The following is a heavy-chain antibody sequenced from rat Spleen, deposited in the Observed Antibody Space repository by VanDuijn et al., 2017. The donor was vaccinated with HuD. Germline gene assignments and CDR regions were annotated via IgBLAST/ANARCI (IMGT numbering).Heavy chain of an antibody. Sequence: EVQMVESGGGLVQPGRSLKLSCAASGFTYSNYVMAWVRQAPTKGLEWVASISPGGSSTYYRDSVKGRFTVSRDNAKSTLYLQMDSLRSEDTATFYCVRQDTSGYSNWFTYWGQGTLVTVSS. CDR3: VRQDTSGYSNWFTY. CDR1: GFTYSNYV. D-gene: IGHD4-3*01. J-gene: IGHJ3*01. CDR2: ISPGGSST. V-gene: IGHV5-25*01.